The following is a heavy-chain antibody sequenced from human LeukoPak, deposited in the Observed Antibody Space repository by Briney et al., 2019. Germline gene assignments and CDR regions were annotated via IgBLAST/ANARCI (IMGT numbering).Heavy chain of an antibody. CDR3: ARDSGYSYGDYYYGMDV. CDR2: ISYDGSNK. CDR1: GFTFSTYW. Sequence: GGSLRLSCAASGFTFSTYWMSWVRQAPGKGLEWVAVISYDGSNKYYADSVKGRFTISRDNSKNTLYLQMNSLRAEDTAVYYCARDSGYSYGDYYYGMDVWGQGTTVTVSS. J-gene: IGHJ6*02. D-gene: IGHD5-18*01. V-gene: IGHV3-30-3*01.